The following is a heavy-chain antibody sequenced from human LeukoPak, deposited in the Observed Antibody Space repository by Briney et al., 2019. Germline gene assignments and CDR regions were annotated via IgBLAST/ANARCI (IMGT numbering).Heavy chain of an antibody. V-gene: IGHV4-61*01. CDR2: IYYSGSA. D-gene: IGHD5-18*01. Sequence: PSETLSLTCTVSGDSFSSGSYYWSWIRQPPGKGLEWFGYIYYSGSANYNPSPKSRVTVSVDTSKNQFSLKMSSVTAADTAVYYCASLEDTAMDHYFDYWGQGTLVTVSS. CDR1: GDSFSSGSYY. J-gene: IGHJ4*02. CDR3: ASLEDTAMDHYFDY.